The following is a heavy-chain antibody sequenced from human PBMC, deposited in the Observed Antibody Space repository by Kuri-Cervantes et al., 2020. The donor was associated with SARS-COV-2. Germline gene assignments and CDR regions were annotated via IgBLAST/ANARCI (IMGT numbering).Heavy chain of an antibody. J-gene: IGHJ2*01. CDR2: IYYSGST. Sequence: GSLRLSCSVSGDSISSTNWWSWIRQPPGKGLEWIGYIYYSGSTNYNPSLKSRVTISVDTSKNQFSLKLSSVTAADTAVYYCARWDSYYDILTGYYPTGYFDLWGRGTLVTVSS. V-gene: IGHV4-61*01. D-gene: IGHD3-9*01. CDR3: ARWDSYYDILTGYYPTGYFDL. CDR1: GDSISSTNW.